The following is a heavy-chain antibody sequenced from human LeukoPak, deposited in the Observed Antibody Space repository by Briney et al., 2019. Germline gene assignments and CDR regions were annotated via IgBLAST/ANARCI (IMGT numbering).Heavy chain of an antibody. Sequence: PSETLSLTCAVYSGSFSGCYWSWIRQPPGKGPEWVGEINHSGSTNYNPSLKSRVTISVDTSKNQFSLKLSSVTAADTAVYYCARATILYSSSAEFDYWGQGTLVTVSS. CDR2: INHSGST. CDR1: SGSFSGCY. V-gene: IGHV4-34*01. J-gene: IGHJ4*02. CDR3: ARATILYSSSAEFDY. D-gene: IGHD6-6*01.